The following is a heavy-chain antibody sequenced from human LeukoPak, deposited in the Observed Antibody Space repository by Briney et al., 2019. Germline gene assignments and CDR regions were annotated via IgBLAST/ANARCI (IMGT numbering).Heavy chain of an antibody. V-gene: IGHV1-69*04. CDR2: IIPILGIA. J-gene: IGHJ4*02. D-gene: IGHD1-14*01. CDR3: ARELINFHDHTNTGFFDS. CDR1: GGTFSSYA. Sequence: ASVKVSCKASGGTFSSYAISWVRQAPGQGLEWMGRIIPILGIANYAQKFQGRVTITADKSTSTAYMELSSLRSEDTAVYYCARELINFHDHTNTGFFDSWGQGTLVTVSS.